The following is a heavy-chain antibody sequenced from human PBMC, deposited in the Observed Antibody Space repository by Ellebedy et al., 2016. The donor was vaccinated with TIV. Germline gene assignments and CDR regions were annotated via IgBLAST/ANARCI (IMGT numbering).Heavy chain of an antibody. CDR1: GYTFTNYG. CDR3: AKVSDISISCHTIDP. J-gene: IGHJ5*02. CDR2: ITPYNGNT. Sequence: AASVKVSCKASGYTFTNYGISWVRQAPGQGLEWMGWITPYNGNTNYAQNLQGRVTLTTDTSTGTAYMELRSLTSDDTAMYYCAKVSDISISCHTIDPWGLGTLVTVSS. D-gene: IGHD2-2*01. V-gene: IGHV1-18*04.